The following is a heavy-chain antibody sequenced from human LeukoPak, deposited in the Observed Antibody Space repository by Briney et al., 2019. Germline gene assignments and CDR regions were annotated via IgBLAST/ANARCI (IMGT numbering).Heavy chain of an antibody. CDR1: GGSISSSSYY. CDR3: ARHQDAIVGSTRPFDY. Sequence: SPSETLSLTCTVSGGSISSSSYYWGWIRQPPGKGLEWIGTIYYSGSTYYNPSLKSRVTISVDTSKNQFSLKLSSVTAADTAVYYCARHQDAIVGSTRPFDYWGQGTLVTVSS. V-gene: IGHV4-39*01. D-gene: IGHD1-26*01. J-gene: IGHJ4*02. CDR2: IYYSGST.